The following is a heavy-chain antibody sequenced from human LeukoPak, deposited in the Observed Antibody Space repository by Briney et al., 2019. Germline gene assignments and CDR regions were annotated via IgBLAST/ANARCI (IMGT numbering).Heavy chain of an antibody. J-gene: IGHJ4*02. D-gene: IGHD4-23*01. CDR2: INPSGGST. CDR1: GYTSTSYY. V-gene: IGHV1-46*01. Sequence: ASVKVSCKASGYTSTSYYMHWVRQAPGQGLEWMGIINPSGGSTSYAQKFQGRVTMTRDTSTSTVYMELSSLRSEDTAVYYCARDGNIEWGPNRFDYWGQGTLVTVSS. CDR3: ARDGNIEWGPNRFDY.